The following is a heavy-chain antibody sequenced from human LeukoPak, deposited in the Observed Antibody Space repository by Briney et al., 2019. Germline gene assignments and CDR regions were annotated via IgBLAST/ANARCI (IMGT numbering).Heavy chain of an antibody. J-gene: IGHJ6*03. V-gene: IGHV4-4*07. CDR2: IYTSGST. CDR1: GGSISSYY. Sequence: PSETLSLTCTVSGGSISSYYWSWIRQPAGKGLEWIGRIYTSGSTNYNPSLKSRVTMSVDTSKNQFSLKLSSVTAADTAVYYCARDHAVTTSPYFYYYYYMDVWGKGTTVTISS. CDR3: ARDHAVTTSPYFYYYYYMDV. D-gene: IGHD4-17*01.